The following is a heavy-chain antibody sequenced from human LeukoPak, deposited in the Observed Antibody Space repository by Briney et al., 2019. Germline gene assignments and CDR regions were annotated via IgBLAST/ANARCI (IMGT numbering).Heavy chain of an antibody. CDR2: INPNSGGT. D-gene: IGHD3-9*01. CDR1: GYTFTDFY. CDR3: ARDLSTIFSNWFDP. Sequence: ASVKVSCKASGYTFTDFYLHWVRQAPGQGLEYMGWINPNSGGTHYAPTFQGRVTMTRDTSISTAYMELGSLRSDDTAVYYCARDLSTIFSNWFDPWGQGTLVTVSS. V-gene: IGHV1-2*02. J-gene: IGHJ5*02.